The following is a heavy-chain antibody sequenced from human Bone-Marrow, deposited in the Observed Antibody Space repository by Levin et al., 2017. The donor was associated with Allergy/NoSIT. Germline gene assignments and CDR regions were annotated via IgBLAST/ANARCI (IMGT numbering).Heavy chain of an antibody. CDR3: ARGRRITMVRESPAFDY. V-gene: IGHV4-59*01. D-gene: IGHD3-10*01. CDR1: GGSISSYY. Sequence: ETLSLTCTVSGGSISSYYWSWIRQPPGKGLEWIGYIYYSGSTNYNPSLKSRVTISVDTSKNQFSLKLSSVTAADTAVYYCARGRRITMVRESPAFDYWGQGTLVTVSS. J-gene: IGHJ4*02. CDR2: IYYSGST.